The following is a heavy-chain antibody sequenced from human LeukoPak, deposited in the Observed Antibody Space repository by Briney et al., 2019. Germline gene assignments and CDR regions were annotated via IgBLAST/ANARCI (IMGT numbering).Heavy chain of an antibody. CDR2: ISNDGSNT. J-gene: IGHJ4*02. D-gene: IGHD6-6*01. CDR3: ARDGYSSSHPKGFDY. CDR1: GFTFSSYA. Sequence: GRPLRPSRAASGFTFSSYAMHWVRQAPGKGLEWVAVISNDGSNTCYADSVKGRFTISRDNSKITLYLQMTSLRAEDTAVYCCARDGYSSSHPKGFDYWGQGTMVTVSS. V-gene: IGHV3-30-3*01.